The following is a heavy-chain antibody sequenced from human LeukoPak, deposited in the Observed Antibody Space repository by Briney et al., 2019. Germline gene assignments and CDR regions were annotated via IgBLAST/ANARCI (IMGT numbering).Heavy chain of an antibody. J-gene: IGHJ3*02. CDR1: GFAFSSYA. CDR3: AKGFLMAVAAWAFDI. CDR2: ISGSGGST. V-gene: IGHV3-23*01. Sequence: GGSLRLSCAASGFAFSSYAMSWVRQAPEKGLEWVSAISGSGGSTYYADSVKGRFTISRDNSKNTLYLQMNSLRAEDTAVYYCAKGFLMAVAAWAFDIWGQGTMVTV. D-gene: IGHD6-19*01.